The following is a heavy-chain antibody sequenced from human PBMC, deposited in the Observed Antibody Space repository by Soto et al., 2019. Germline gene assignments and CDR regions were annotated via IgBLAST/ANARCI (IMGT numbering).Heavy chain of an antibody. J-gene: IGHJ4*02. CDR2: IYYSGNT. V-gene: IGHV4-39*01. Sequence: QLQLQESGPGLVKPSETLSLSCTVSGGSITSRTYYWGWIRQPPGKGLEWIGSIYYSGNTYYNPSIKSRVSISVDTYKNQFSLKRSSVTAADTAVYYCARSYYYDSGSYYNGFDYWGQGILVTVSS. CDR3: ARSYYYDSGSYYNGFDY. CDR1: GGSITSRTYY. D-gene: IGHD3-10*01.